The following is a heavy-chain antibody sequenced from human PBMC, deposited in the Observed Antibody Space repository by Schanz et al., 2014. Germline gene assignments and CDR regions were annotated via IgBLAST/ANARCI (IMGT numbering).Heavy chain of an antibody. CDR2: LSGDGGTT. Sequence: VQLVESGGGVVQPGESLRLSCAASGFSFSSYTMSWVRQAPGKGLQWVSSLSGDGGTTHYADSVKGRFTISRDNSKNTLYLQMNSLRAEDTAVYYCAKDQGSYGSGSYSYFDYWGQGTLATVSS. CDR1: GFSFSSYT. D-gene: IGHD3-10*01. J-gene: IGHJ4*02. CDR3: AKDQGSYGSGSYSYFDY. V-gene: IGHV3-23*04.